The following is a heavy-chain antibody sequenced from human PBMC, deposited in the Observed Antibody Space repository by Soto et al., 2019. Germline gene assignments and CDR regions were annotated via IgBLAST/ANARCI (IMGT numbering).Heavy chain of an antibody. D-gene: IGHD3-3*01. CDR2: IFYTGRT. CDR3: AGPTFGSAAGSQGGGDCFGP. CDR1: GGSILNPSYH. V-gene: IGHV4-39*01. Sequence: LSRTCTVSGGSILNPSYHWGGVRQPPGKRREGSGDIFYTGRTYYSPSLKSRVTISVPTSKKQFSLNLTSVTAADTAVYLCAGPTFGSAAGSQGGGDCFGPWAPGTLVTVSP. J-gene: IGHJ5*02.